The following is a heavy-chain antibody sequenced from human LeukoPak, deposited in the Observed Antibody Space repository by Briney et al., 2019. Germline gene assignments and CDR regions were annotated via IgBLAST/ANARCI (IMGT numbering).Heavy chain of an antibody. CDR2: IIPIFGTA. CDR1: GGTFSSYA. J-gene: IGHJ3*02. V-gene: IGHV1-69*05. CDR3: ARDKRYCSGGSCYHDAFDI. Sequence: ASVKVSCKASGGTFSSYAISWVRQAPGQGLEWMGGIIPIFGTANYAQKFQGRVTITTDEFTSTAYMELSSLRSEDTAVYYCARDKRYCSGGSCYHDAFDIWGQGTMVTVSS. D-gene: IGHD2-15*01.